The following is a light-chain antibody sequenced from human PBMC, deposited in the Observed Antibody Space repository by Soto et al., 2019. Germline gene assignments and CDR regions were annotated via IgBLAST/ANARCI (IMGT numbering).Light chain of an antibody. CDR1: SSNIGNNY. Sequence: QSVLTQPPSVSAAPGQKVTISCSGSSSNIGNNYVSWYQQLPGAAPKLLIYENYERPSGIPDRFSGSKSGTSATLDITGLQTGDEADYYCGACDNSLTGGVFGGGTKLTVL. J-gene: IGLJ2*01. CDR3: GACDNSLTGGV. V-gene: IGLV1-51*02. CDR2: ENY.